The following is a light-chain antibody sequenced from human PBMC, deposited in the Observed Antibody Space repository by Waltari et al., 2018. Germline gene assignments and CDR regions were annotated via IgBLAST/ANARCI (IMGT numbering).Light chain of an antibody. Sequence: SYELTQPPSVSVSPGQTVSITCSGDKLGHKYVCWYQQKPGHSPEVVIYQDSLRPSGIPERFSGSNSGNTATLTISGTQPVDDADYYCQAWDSGVVFGGGTKLTVL. V-gene: IGLV3-1*01. CDR2: QDS. CDR3: QAWDSGVV. J-gene: IGLJ3*02. CDR1: KLGHKY.